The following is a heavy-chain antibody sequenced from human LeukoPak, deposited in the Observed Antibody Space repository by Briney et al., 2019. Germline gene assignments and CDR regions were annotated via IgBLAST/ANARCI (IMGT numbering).Heavy chain of an antibody. V-gene: IGHV3-30*04. CDR2: ISHDGSTE. CDR1: GFIFSRYT. Sequence: GGSLRLSCAASGFIFSRYTMHWVRQAPDKGLEWVAVISHDGSTEYYADSVKGRLTISRDNSINTLYLQIYSLRPEDTAIYYCARDFAITATTIYYYVFDIWGPGTMVTVSS. CDR3: ARDFAITATTIYYYVFDI. J-gene: IGHJ3*02. D-gene: IGHD4-17*01.